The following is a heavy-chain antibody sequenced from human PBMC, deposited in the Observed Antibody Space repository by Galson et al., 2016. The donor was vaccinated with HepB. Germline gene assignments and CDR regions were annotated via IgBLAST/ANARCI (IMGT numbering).Heavy chain of an antibody. CDR2: VFSNDDK. Sequence: PALVKPPQTLTLTCTVSGFSLSDARMGVSWIRQPPGKALEWLAQVFSNDDKSYSTSLKSRLTISKDTSKSQVVLTMTNVDPVDTATYYCARTGGFDADYFAYWGQGTLVTVSS. V-gene: IGHV2-26*01. J-gene: IGHJ4*02. CDR3: ARTGGFDADYFAY. D-gene: IGHD3-16*01. CDR1: GFSLSDARMG.